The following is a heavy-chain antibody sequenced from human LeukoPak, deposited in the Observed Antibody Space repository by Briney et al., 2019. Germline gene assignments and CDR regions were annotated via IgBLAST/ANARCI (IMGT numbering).Heavy chain of an antibody. V-gene: IGHV3-49*03. CDR2: IRSSGTT. CDR1: GFIFGTHT. J-gene: IGHJ5*02. CDR3: TRDRFYVWFDP. Sequence: GGSLSLSCTTSGFIFGTHTMHWFRQAPGKGLQWIGFIRSSGTTQYAASVKGRFTISRDDSKSIAYLQMNSLKTEDTAVYYCTRDRFYVWFDPWGQGTLVTVSS. D-gene: IGHD3-16*01.